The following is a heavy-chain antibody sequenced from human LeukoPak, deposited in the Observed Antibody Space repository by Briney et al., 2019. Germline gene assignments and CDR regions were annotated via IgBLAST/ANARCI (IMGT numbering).Heavy chain of an antibody. CDR2: IKSKTDGGTT. V-gene: IGHV3-15*01. CDR1: GFTFPNAW. Sequence: GGSLRLSCVASGFTFPNAWMSWVRQAPGKGLEWVGHIKSKTDGGTTDYPAPVKGRFIISRDDSKDTLYLQMNSLTTDDTAVYYCAKYDTSVNFDYWGQGTLVTVSS. J-gene: IGHJ4*02. CDR3: AKYDTSVNFDY. D-gene: IGHD3-22*01.